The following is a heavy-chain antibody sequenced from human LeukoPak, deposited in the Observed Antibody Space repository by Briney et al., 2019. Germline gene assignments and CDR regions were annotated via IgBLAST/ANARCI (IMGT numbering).Heavy chain of an antibody. CDR2: IYYSGST. J-gene: IGHJ4*02. D-gene: IGHD5/OR15-5a*01. V-gene: IGHV4-61*08. CDR1: GGSISSGDYY. CDR3: ARRPSTRSHPFDY. Sequence: SETLSLTCTVSGGSISSGDYYWSWIRQPPGKGLEWIGYIYYSGSTNYNPSLKSRVTISVDTSKNQFSLRLSSVTAADTAVYYCARRPSTRSHPFDYWGQGTLVTVSS.